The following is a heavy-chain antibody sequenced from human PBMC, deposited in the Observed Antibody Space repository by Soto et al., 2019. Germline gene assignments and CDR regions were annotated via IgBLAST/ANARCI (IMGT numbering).Heavy chain of an antibody. CDR2: INHSGST. V-gene: IGHV4-34*01. J-gene: IGHJ1*01. D-gene: IGHD6-19*01. CDR3: ARGRGMGSGGAGYFQH. CDR1: GGSFSGYY. Sequence: QVQLQQWGAGLLKPSETLSLTCAVYGGSFSGYYWSWIRQPPGKGLEWIGEINHSGSTNYHPSLKSRVTISVDTSKNQFSLKLSSVTAADTAVYYCARGRGMGSGGAGYFQHWGQGTLVTVSS.